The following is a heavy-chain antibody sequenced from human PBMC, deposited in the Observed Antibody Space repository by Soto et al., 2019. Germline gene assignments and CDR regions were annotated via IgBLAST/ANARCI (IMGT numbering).Heavy chain of an antibody. Sequence: SETLSLTCTVSSGSISSYYWSWIRQPPGKGLEWIGYIYYSGSTNYNPSLKSRVTISVDTSKNQFSLKLSSVTAADTAVYYCARSPGYSSSWYGAPYYYYGMDVWGQGTTVT. D-gene: IGHD6-13*01. CDR2: IYYSGST. V-gene: IGHV4-59*01. J-gene: IGHJ6*02. CDR1: SGSISSYY. CDR3: ARSPGYSSSWYGAPYYYYGMDV.